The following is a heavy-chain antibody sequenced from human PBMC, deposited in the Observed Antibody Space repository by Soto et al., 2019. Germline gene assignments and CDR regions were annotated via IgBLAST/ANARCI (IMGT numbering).Heavy chain of an antibody. CDR2: ISASVSIT. D-gene: IGHD2-21*02. J-gene: IGHJ6*02. CDR3: ARLPGPLVSVLYIDPLDARESPSDVDI. Sequence: PGGSLRLSCAASGFTFSSYAMSWVRQAPGKGLEWVSAISASVSITYYADSVKGRLTISRDNSKNTLYLQMNNLRDEDTAVYYCARLPGPLVSVLYIDPLDARESPSDVDIWGQGTTVTVSS. V-gene: IGHV3-23*01. CDR1: GFTFSSYA.